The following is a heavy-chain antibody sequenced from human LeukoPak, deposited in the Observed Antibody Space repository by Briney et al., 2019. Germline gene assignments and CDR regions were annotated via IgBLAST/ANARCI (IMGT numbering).Heavy chain of an antibody. CDR1: GYTFTSYY. CDR2: INPSGGST. V-gene: IGHV1-46*01. CDR3: ARAVYNWNDGRAAFDI. J-gene: IGHJ3*02. D-gene: IGHD1-20*01. Sequence: ASVKVSCKASGYTFTSYYMHWVRQAPGQGLEWMGIINPSGGSTSYAQKFQGRVTMTRDTSTSTVYMELSSLRSEDTAVYYCARAVYNWNDGRAAFDIWGQGTMVTVSS.